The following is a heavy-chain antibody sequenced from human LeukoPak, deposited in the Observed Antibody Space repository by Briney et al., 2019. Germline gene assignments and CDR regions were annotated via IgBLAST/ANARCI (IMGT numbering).Heavy chain of an antibody. CDR2: VHISGST. J-gene: IGHJ4*02. Sequence: SETLSLTCTVSSGSINSYHWAWIRQAAGRRLEWVGRVHISGSTNYNPSLRSRVAISLDRSKNQFSLTVRSLTAADTAVYYCARDDSSRDDSSAYHYWGQGILVTVSS. D-gene: IGHD3-22*01. CDR3: ARDDSSRDDSSAYHY. CDR1: SGSINSYH. V-gene: IGHV4-4*07.